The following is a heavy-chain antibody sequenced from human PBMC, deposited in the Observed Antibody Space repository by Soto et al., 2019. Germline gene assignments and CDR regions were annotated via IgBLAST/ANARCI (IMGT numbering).Heavy chain of an antibody. CDR2: IDPSDSYT. J-gene: IGHJ5*02. Sequence: GESLKISCKGSGYSFPIYWISWVRQMPGKGLEWMGRIDPSDSYTNYSPSFQGHVTISADKSISTAYLQWSSLKASDTAMYYCARHNFQYNWFDPWGQGTLVTVSS. CDR3: ARHNFQYNWFDP. D-gene: IGHD1-20*01. V-gene: IGHV5-10-1*01. CDR1: GYSFPIYW.